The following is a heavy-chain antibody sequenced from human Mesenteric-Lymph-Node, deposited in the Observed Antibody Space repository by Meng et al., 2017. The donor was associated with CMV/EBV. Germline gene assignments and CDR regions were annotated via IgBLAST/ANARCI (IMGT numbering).Heavy chain of an antibody. CDR2: IYWDDDK. J-gene: IGHJ4*02. D-gene: IGHD6-13*01. CDR1: GFSLSTSGAG. V-gene: IGHV2-5*02. CDR3: AHSSGIAAAGPFYFDY. Sequence: QITLKESGPTRLKPTQTLTLTCTYSGFSLSTSGAGVGWIRQPPGKALEWLALIYWDDDKRYSPSLKSRLTITKDTSKNQVVLTMTNMDPVDTATYYCAHSSGIAAAGPFYFDYWGQGTLVTVSS.